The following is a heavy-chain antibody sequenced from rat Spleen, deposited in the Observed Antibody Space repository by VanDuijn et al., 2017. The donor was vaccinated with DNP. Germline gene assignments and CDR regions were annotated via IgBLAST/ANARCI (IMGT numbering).Heavy chain of an antibody. CDR1: GFTFSNSD. CDR2: ISTSGGST. J-gene: IGHJ2*01. D-gene: IGHD4-3*01. CDR3: TTVFGNRFEY. Sequence: EVQLVESGGGLVQPGRSMKLSCAASGFTFSNSDMAWVRQAPTKGLEWVASISTSGGSTYYRDSVKGRFTISRDNAKNSLYLQMDSLRSEDAATYFCTTVFGNRFEYWGQGVMVTVSS. V-gene: IGHV5-27*01.